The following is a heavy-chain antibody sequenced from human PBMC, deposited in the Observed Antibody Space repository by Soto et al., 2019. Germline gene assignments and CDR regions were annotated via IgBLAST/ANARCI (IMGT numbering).Heavy chain of an antibody. J-gene: IGHJ6*02. CDR2: IYYSGST. CDR1: GGSISSGDYY. D-gene: IGHD3-9*01. V-gene: IGHV4-30-4*01. CDR3: ARAIYWLLGTYYYGMDV. Sequence: PSETLSLTCTVSGGSISSGDYYWSWIRQPPGKGLEWIGYIYYSGSTYYNPSLKSRVTISVDTSKNQFSLKLSSVTAADTAVYYCARAIYWLLGTYYYGMDVWGQGTTVTVSS.